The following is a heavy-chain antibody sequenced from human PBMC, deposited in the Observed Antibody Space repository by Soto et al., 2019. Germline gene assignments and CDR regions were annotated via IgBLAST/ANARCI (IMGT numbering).Heavy chain of an antibody. CDR1: GFPFSSYW. V-gene: IGHV3-74*01. J-gene: IGHJ6*03. Sequence: EVQLVESRGGSVQPGESLRLSCAASGFPFSSYWIHWVRQAPGKGLVWVSRIKYDGTITNYADSLKGRLTISRDNAENTVYLQMNSLRVEDTAVYYCVRGAKGGYYVDVWGTGTTVTVSS. CDR2: IKYDGTIT. D-gene: IGHD6-13*01. CDR3: VRGAKGGYYVDV.